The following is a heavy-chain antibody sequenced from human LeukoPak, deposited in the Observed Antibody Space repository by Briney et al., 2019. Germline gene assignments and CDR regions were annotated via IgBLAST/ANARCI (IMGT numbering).Heavy chain of an antibody. Sequence: PGGSLRLSCATSGFSFGTYNMNWVRQAPGKGLEWVSSISSSSYIYYADSVKGRFTISRDNAKKSLYLQMNSLRAEDTAVYYCYGLTGXNPDYWGQGTLVXVSS. CDR2: ISSSSYI. D-gene: IGHD7-27*01. CDR3: YGLTGXNPDY. V-gene: IGHV3-21*01. J-gene: IGHJ4*02. CDR1: GFSFGTYN.